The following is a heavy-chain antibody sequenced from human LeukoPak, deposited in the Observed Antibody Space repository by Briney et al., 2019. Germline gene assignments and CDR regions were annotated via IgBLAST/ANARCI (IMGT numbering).Heavy chain of an antibody. D-gene: IGHD1-26*01. CDR3: ARDLGGIYFDY. V-gene: IGHV4-59*01. J-gene: IGHJ4*02. CDR1: DASISGYY. CDR2: IHFSGST. Sequence: KPSETLSLTCTVSDASISGYYWSWIPQPPGKGLEWIGSIHFSGSTNYNPSLRSRVTISVDTSKNQLSLKLSSVTAADTAVYYCARDLGGIYFDYWGQGTLVTVSS.